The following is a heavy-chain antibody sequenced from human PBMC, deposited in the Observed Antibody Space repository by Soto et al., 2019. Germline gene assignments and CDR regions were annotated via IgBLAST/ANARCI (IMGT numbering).Heavy chain of an antibody. D-gene: IGHD3-22*01. CDR1: GYTFTSYG. CDR2: ISAYNGNT. Sequence: QVQLVQSGAEVKKPGASVKVSCKASGYTFTSYGISWVRQXPGXXLXWMGWISAYNGNTNYAQKLQGRVTMTTDTSTSTAYMQLRSLRSDDTAVYYCARXYYYXSSGYFDYWGQGTLVTVSS. J-gene: IGHJ4*02. V-gene: IGHV1-18*01. CDR3: ARXYYYXSSGYFDY.